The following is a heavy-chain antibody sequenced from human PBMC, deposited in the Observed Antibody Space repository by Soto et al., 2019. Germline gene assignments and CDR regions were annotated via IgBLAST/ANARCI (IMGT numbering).Heavy chain of an antibody. CDR1: GGSISSGDYY. V-gene: IGHV4-30-4*01. D-gene: IGHD3-10*01. Sequence: SETLSLTCTVSGGSISSGDYYWSWIRQPPGKGLEWIGYIYYSGSTYYNPSLKSRVTISVDTSKNQFSLKLSSVTAADTAVYYCARENGSGSYEYGMNDAFDIWGQGTMVTV. CDR2: IYYSGST. CDR3: ARENGSGSYEYGMNDAFDI. J-gene: IGHJ3*02.